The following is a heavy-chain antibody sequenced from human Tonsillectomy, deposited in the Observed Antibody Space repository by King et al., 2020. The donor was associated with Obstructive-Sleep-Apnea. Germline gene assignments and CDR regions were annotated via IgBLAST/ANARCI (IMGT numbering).Heavy chain of an antibody. Sequence: VQLQESGPGLVKPSETLSLTCTVSGGSISSYYWSWIRQPPGKGLEWIGYIYYSGSTNYNPSLKSRVTISVDTSKNQFSLKLSSVTAADTAVYYCARSTDRGLGIQLLGEFDYWGQGTLVTVSS. V-gene: IGHV4-59*01. CDR2: IYYSGST. CDR1: GGSISSYY. J-gene: IGHJ4*02. D-gene: IGHD5-18*01. CDR3: ARSTDRGLGIQLLGEFDY.